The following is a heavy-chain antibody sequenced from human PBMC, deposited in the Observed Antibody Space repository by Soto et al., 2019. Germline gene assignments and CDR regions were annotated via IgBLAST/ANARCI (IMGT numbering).Heavy chain of an antibody. V-gene: IGHV4-59*01. Sequence: PSETLSLTCTVSGGSISSYYWSWIRQHPGKGLEWIGYIYYSGSTNYNPSLKSRVTISVDTSKNQFSLKLSSVTAADTAVYYCARGMWLRNAFDIGGQGTMFSVS. CDR3: ARGMWLRNAFDI. J-gene: IGHJ3*02. CDR2: IYYSGST. CDR1: GGSISSYY. D-gene: IGHD5-12*01.